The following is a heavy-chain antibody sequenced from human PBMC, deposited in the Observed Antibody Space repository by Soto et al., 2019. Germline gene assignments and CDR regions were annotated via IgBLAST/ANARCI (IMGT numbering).Heavy chain of an antibody. D-gene: IGHD2-2*01. CDR3: ARDNNHCSSTSCPAQCYFDY. CDR1: GGSISSGGYY. J-gene: IGHJ4*02. Sequence: QVQLQESGPGLVKPSQTLSLTCTVSGGSISSGGYYWSWIRQHPGKGLEWIGYIYYSGSTYYNPSLKSRVNISVDTSKNQFSLKLSAVTAADTAVYYCARDNNHCSSTSCPAQCYFDYWGQGTLVTVSS. CDR2: IYYSGST. V-gene: IGHV4-31*03.